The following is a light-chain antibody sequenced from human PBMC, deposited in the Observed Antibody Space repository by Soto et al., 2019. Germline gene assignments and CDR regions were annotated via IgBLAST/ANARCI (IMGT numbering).Light chain of an antibody. CDR3: QQSYGTPIA. CDR1: QSISRY. J-gene: IGKJ5*01. Sequence: DTQMTQCPSTLSESVGDRDTITRRASQSISRYLNWYQQKSGKAPNLLIYVASSLQSEVPSRFSGSGSGTDFTLTITSLQPEDFATYFCQQSYGTPIAFGQGTRLEIK. V-gene: IGKV1-39*01. CDR2: VAS.